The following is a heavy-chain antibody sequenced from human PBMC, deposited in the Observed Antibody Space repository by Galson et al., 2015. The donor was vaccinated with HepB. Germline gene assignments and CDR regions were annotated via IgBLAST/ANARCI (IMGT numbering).Heavy chain of an antibody. V-gene: IGHV3-23*01. Sequence: SLRLSCAASGFTFSSSTVGWVRQAPGKAPEWVSSFIARGDRTHYGDSVKGRFTISRDNSKNTLYLQLNGLRVDDTIVYYCAKDRRGPQAGTWSFENWGQGTLITVSP. J-gene: IGHJ4*02. CDR2: FIARGDRT. D-gene: IGHD2-8*01. CDR1: GFTFSSST. CDR3: AKDRRGPQAGTWSFEN.